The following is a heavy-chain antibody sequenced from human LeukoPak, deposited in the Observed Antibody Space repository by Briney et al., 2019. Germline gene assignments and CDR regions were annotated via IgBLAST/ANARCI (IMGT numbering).Heavy chain of an antibody. CDR1: GFTFSSHG. CDR2: ISHDGSNE. Sequence: PGGSLRLSCAASGFTFSSHGMHWVRQAPGKGLEWVAVISHDGSNEYHADSVKGRFTISRDNSKNTLYLQMNSLRAEDTAVYYCARVGSSSSSWYFEYFQHWGQGTLVTVSS. D-gene: IGHD6-13*01. CDR3: ARVGSSSSSWYFEYFQH. V-gene: IGHV3-30*03. J-gene: IGHJ1*01.